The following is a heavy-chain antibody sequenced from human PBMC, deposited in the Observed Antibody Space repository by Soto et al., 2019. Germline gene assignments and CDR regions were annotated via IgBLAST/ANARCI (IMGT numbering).Heavy chain of an antibody. CDR3: AREYRSGYDSFDY. CDR1: GGTFSSYA. V-gene: IGHV1-69*13. CDR2: IIPIFGTA. J-gene: IGHJ4*02. Sequence: SVKVSCKASGGTFSSYAISWVRQAPGQGLEWMGGIIPIFGTANYAQKFQGRVTITADESTSTAYMELSSLRSEDTAVYYCAREYRSGYDSFDYWGQGTLVTVSS. D-gene: IGHD5-12*01.